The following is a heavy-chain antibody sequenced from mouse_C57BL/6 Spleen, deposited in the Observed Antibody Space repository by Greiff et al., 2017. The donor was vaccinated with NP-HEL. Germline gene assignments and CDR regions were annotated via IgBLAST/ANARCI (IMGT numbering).Heavy chain of an antibody. CDR2: INPSSGYT. V-gene: IGHV1-7*01. J-gene: IGHJ2*01. D-gene: IGHD1-1*01. Sequence: VKLQQSGAELAKPGASVKLSCKASGYTFTSYWMHWVKQRPGQGLEWIGYINPSSGYTKYNQKFKDKATLTADKSSSTAYMQLSSLTYEDSAVYYCASLLITTVVGFDYWGQGTTLTVSS. CDR1: GYTFTSYW. CDR3: ASLLITTVVGFDY.